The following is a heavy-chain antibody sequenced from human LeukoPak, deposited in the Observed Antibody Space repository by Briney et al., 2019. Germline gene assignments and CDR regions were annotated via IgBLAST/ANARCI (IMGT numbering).Heavy chain of an antibody. Sequence: GGSLRLSCTASGFTFSSYSMNWVRQAPGKGLEWVPSISSSSSYIYYADSVKGRFTISRDNAKNSLYLQMNSLRAEDTAVYYCARGIAAAGTTLWAYYFDYWGQGTLVTVSS. CDR2: ISSSSSYI. D-gene: IGHD6-13*01. CDR1: GFTFSSYS. V-gene: IGHV3-21*01. J-gene: IGHJ4*02. CDR3: ARGIAAAGTTLWAYYFDY.